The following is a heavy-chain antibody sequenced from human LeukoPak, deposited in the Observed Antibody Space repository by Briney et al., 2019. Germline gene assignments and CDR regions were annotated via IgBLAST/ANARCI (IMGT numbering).Heavy chain of an antibody. CDR1: GFTFANYA. CDR2: IRGSGGTT. Sequence: GGSLRLSCAASGFTFANYAMTWVRQAPGKGLEWVSSIRGSGGTTYYADSVKGRFTISRDNSRNTLYLQMSSLRAEDTAVYYCAREVGDFDYWGQGTLATVSS. V-gene: IGHV3-23*01. J-gene: IGHJ4*02. D-gene: IGHD1-26*01. CDR3: AREVGDFDY.